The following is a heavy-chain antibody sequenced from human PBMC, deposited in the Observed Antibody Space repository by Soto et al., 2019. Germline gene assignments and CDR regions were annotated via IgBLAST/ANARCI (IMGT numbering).Heavy chain of an antibody. J-gene: IGHJ5*02. Sequence: EVQLVESGGTLVQPGGSLRLSCAASGFTFRNYEMYWVRQAPGKGLEWVSYISNGGSSIHYADSVKGRFTISRDNAKNSLYLQMTCLRAADTAVYFCARVSSGSGIFGWFDPWGQGTLVTVSS. CDR3: ARVSSGSGIFGWFDP. CDR1: GFTFRNYE. D-gene: IGHD3-10*01. V-gene: IGHV3-48*03. CDR2: ISNGGSSI.